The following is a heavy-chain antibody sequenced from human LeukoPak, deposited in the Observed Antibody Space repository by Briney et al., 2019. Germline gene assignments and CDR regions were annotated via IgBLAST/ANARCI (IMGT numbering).Heavy chain of an antibody. CDR2: IIPIFGTA. CDR1: GGTFSSYA. D-gene: IGHD3-3*01. V-gene: IGHV1-69*05. Sequence: SVKVSCKASGGTFSSYAISWVRQAPGQGLEWMGGIIPIFGTANYAQKFQGRVTITTDESTSTAYMELSSLRSEDTAVYYCATQSVLRSPYYYYMDVWGKGTTVTVSS. J-gene: IGHJ6*03. CDR3: ATQSVLRSPYYYYMDV.